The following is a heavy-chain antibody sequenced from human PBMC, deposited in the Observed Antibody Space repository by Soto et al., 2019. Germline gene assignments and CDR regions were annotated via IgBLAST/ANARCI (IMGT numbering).Heavy chain of an antibody. J-gene: IGHJ4*02. D-gene: IGHD3-22*01. CDR2: IYYSGST. CDR1: GGSISSGGYY. Sequence: PSETLSLTCTVSGGSISSGGYYWSWIRQHPGKGLEWIGYIYYSGSTHYNPSLKSRVTISVDTSKNQFSLKLSSVTAADTAVYYCARERAHYYDSSGLDYWGQGTLVTVSS. V-gene: IGHV4-31*03. CDR3: ARERAHYYDSSGLDY.